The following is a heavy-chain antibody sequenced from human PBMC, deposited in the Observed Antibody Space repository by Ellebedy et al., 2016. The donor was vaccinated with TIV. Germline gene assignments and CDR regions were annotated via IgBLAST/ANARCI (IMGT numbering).Heavy chain of an antibody. D-gene: IGHD5-18*01. Sequence: AASVKVSCKASGYTFTNYYMHWARQAPGQGPEWMGIIEPSGGTTNYAQKFQDRVIMTWDTSTSTVYLELSSLRSEDTAIYYCARHRDTALSFWGQGTLVTVSS. CDR2: IEPSGGTT. V-gene: IGHV1-46*01. J-gene: IGHJ4*02. CDR3: ARHRDTALSF. CDR1: GYTFTNYY.